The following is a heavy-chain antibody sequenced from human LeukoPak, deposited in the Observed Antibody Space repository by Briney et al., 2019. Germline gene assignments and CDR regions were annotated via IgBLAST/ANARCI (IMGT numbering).Heavy chain of an antibody. CDR2: ISYSGST. V-gene: IGHV4-59*13. D-gene: IGHD2-15*01. CDR3: ARDRSGLVY. Sequence: ASETLSLTCIVSGGSIRSYYWSWIRQPPGKGLEWIGYISYSGSTNYNPSLKSRVTMSVDTSKNQFSLNLSSVSAADTAVYYCARDRSGLVYWGQGTLVTVYS. J-gene: IGHJ4*02. CDR1: GGSIRSYY.